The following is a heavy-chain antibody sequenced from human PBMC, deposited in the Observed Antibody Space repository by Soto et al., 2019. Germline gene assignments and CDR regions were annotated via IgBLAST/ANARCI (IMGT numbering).Heavy chain of an antibody. D-gene: IGHD3-16*01. CDR3: ARDLGVGVGVYYFDY. CDR2: IYYSGST. J-gene: IGHJ4*02. V-gene: IGHV4-61*01. Sequence: QVQLQESGPGLVKPSETLSLTCTVSGGSVSSGRYYWSWIRQPPGKGLEWIGYIYYSGSTNYNPSPKSRVTISVDTSKNQFSLKLSSVTAADTAVYYCARDLGVGVGVYYFDYWGQGTLVTVSS. CDR1: GGSVSSGRYY.